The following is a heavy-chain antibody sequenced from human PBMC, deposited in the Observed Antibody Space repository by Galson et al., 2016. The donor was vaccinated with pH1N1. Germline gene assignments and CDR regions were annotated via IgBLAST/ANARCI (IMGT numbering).Heavy chain of an antibody. Sequence: SLRLSCAASGFTFSGFWMSWVRQAPAKGLEWVASIKRDASEKYYLDSAKGRWTISRDNVKNSLFLQLNNLRVDDTAVYYCVRLVDDAVTGYPLHFDFWGQGALVTVS. CDR3: VRLVDDAVTGYPLHFDF. D-gene: IGHD3-9*01. CDR2: IKRDASEK. J-gene: IGHJ4*02. V-gene: IGHV3-7*01. CDR1: GFTFSGFW.